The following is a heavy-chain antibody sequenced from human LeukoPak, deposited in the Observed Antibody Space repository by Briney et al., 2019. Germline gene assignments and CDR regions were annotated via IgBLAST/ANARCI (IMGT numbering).Heavy chain of an antibody. Sequence: ASVKVSCKASGYTFTSYGISWVRQAPGQGLEWMGWISAYNGNTNYAQKLQGRVTMTTDTSTSTAYMELRSLRSDDTAVYYCARSFSVSGYYYYGMDVWGQGTTVTVSS. CDR2: ISAYNGNT. CDR3: ARSFSVSGYYYYGMDV. J-gene: IGHJ6*02. V-gene: IGHV1-18*01. CDR1: GYTFTSYG. D-gene: IGHD3-10*01.